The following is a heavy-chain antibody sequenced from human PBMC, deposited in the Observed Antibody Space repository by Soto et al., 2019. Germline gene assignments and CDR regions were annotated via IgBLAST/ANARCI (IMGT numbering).Heavy chain of an antibody. CDR1: GYTFTSYG. CDR2: ISAYNGNT. D-gene: IGHD5-18*01. CDR3: ARAEDTAMVPFDY. J-gene: IGHJ4*02. Sequence: ASVKFSCKASGYTFTSYGISWVRQAPGQGLECMGWISAYNGNTNYAQKLQGRVTMTTXTXXSXXXMXLXXLRXDXTAVYYCARAEDTAMVPFDYWGQGTLVTVSS. V-gene: IGHV1-18*04.